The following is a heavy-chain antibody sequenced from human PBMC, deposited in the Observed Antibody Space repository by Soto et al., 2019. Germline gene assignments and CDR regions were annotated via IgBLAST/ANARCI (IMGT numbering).Heavy chain of an antibody. D-gene: IGHD6-13*01. CDR3: GREGQQLAQEQYFQFNGVDV. CDR1: GYTFINYG. J-gene: IGHJ6*02. Sequence: QVQLVQSGAEVKKPGASVKVSCKASGYTFINYGISWVRQAPGQGLEWMGWISPYRGNTNYAQKFQGRVTMTSDTSTTTAYMELRSLRSDDTAVYFCGREGQQLAQEQYFQFNGVDVWGQGTSVTVSS. V-gene: IGHV1-18*01. CDR2: ISPYRGNT.